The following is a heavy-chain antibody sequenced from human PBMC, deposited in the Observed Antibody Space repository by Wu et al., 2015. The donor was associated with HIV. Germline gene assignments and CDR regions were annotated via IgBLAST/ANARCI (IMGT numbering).Heavy chain of an antibody. CDR3: ARGVVVVPARPRSYYYYYMDV. J-gene: IGHJ6*03. D-gene: IGHD2-2*01. V-gene: IGHV1-69*12. Sequence: QVQLVQSGAEVKKPGSSVKVSCKASGGTFSSYAISWVRQAPGQGLEWMGGIIPIFGTANYAQKFQGRVTITADESTSTAYMELSSLRSEDTAVYYCARGVVVVPARPRSYYYYYMDVWGKGTTVTVSS. CDR2: IIPIFGTA. CDR1: GGTFSSYA.